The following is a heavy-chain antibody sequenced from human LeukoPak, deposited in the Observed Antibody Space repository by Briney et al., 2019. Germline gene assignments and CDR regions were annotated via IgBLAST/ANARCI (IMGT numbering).Heavy chain of an antibody. CDR3: AESYCSGGSCYYYYGMDV. J-gene: IGHJ6*02. D-gene: IGHD2-15*01. V-gene: IGHV3-30*18. Sequence: GGSLRLSCAASGFTFSSYGMHWVRQAPGKGLEWVAVVSYDGSKTYYADSVKGRFTISRDNSKNTLYLQMNSLRAEDTAVYYCAESYCSGGSCYYYYGMDVWGQGTTVTVSS. CDR2: VSYDGSKT. CDR1: GFTFSSYG.